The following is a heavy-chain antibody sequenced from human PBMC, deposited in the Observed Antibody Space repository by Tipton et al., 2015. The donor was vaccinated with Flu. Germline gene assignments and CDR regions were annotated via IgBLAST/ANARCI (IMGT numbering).Heavy chain of an antibody. CDR2: INPNSGGT. Sequence: QLVQSGPEVKKPGASVKVSCKASGYTFTGYYMHWVRQAPGQGLEWMGWINPNSGGTNYAQKFRGRVTMTRDTSISTAYMELSRLRSDDTAVYYCASMTTVTSGDYYGMDVWGQGTTVTVSS. CDR1: GYTFTGYY. D-gene: IGHD4-11*01. V-gene: IGHV1-2*02. J-gene: IGHJ6*02. CDR3: ASMTTVTSGDYYGMDV.